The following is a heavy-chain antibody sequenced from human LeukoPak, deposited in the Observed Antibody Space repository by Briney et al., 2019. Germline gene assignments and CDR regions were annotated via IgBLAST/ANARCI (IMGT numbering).Heavy chain of an antibody. CDR1: GYSFTTYW. D-gene: IGHD5-24*01. J-gene: IGHJ4*02. CDR3: ARRDGYDSTTFDY. Sequence: GESLKISCKGSGYSFTTYWIAWVRQMPGKGLGWMGIIYPGDSDTRYSPSFQGQVTISVDKSVSAAYLQWSSLKASDTAMYYCARRDGYDSTTFDYWGQGTLVTVSS. V-gene: IGHV5-51*01. CDR2: IYPGDSDT.